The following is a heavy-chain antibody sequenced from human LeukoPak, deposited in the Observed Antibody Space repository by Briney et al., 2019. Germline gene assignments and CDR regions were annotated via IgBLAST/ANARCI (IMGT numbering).Heavy chain of an antibody. J-gene: IGHJ4*02. Sequence: GGSLRLSCAVSGFTFSSYARHWVRQAPGKGLEWVAVISYDGSNKYYADSEKGRFTIYRDNSKNTLYLQMNSVRADDTAVYYCARESHVEMATIWVFDYWGQRTLVTVSS. CDR1: GFTFSSYA. CDR3: ARESHVEMATIWVFDY. V-gene: IGHV3-30-3*01. CDR2: ISYDGSNK. D-gene: IGHD5-24*01.